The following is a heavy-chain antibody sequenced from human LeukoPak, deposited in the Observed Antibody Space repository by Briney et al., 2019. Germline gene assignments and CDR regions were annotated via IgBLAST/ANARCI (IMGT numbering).Heavy chain of an antibody. CDR3: VKTLYSGSGIYDF. V-gene: IGHV3-64D*06. CDR1: AFTFSSYA. CDR2: ISSNGDST. Sequence: PGGSLRLSCSASAFTFSSYAMHWVRQAPGRGLEYVSAISSNGDSTYYAGSVKGRFTISRDNSKNTLCLQMSSLRAEDTVVYYCVKTLYSGSGIYDFWGQGTLVTVSS. J-gene: IGHJ4*02. D-gene: IGHD3-10*01.